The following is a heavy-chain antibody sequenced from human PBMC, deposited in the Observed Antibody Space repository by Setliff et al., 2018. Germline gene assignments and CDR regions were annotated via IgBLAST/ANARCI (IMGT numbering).Heavy chain of an antibody. CDR1: GGSISSSSYY. CDR2: INHSGST. CDR3: ARAGYSYGAGADAFDI. Sequence: SETLSLTCTVSGGSISSSSYYWSWIRQPPGKGLEWIGEINHSGSTNYNPSLKSRVTISVDTSKNQFSLKLSSVTAADTAVYYCARAGYSYGAGADAFDIWGQGTMVTVSS. J-gene: IGHJ3*02. D-gene: IGHD5-18*01. V-gene: IGHV4-39*07.